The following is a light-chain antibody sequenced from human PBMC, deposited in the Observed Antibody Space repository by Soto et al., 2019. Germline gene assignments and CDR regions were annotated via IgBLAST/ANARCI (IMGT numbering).Light chain of an antibody. CDR3: QQYGSSPRFT. CDR2: GAS. CDR1: QSVRSSS. V-gene: IGKV3-20*01. Sequence: LLTQSPGTLSLSPGERATLSCRSSQSVRSSSLAWYQQKPGQAPRLLIYGASNRATGIPDRFSGSWSGTDFTLTISSLEPEDFAVYYCQQYGSSPRFTFGPGTKVDF. J-gene: IGKJ3*01.